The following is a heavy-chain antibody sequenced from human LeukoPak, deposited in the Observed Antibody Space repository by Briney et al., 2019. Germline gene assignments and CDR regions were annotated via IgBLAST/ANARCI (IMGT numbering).Heavy chain of an antibody. D-gene: IGHD6-19*01. CDR1: GLTFSSHP. CDR2: ISASGERT. Sequence: PGGSLRLSCSASGLTFSSHPMSWVRQAPGKGLESVSTISASGERTYYADSVKGRFTISRDNSKNTLYLQMSSLRAEDTAVYYCATNAGQWLVPFDFWGQGTLVTVSS. J-gene: IGHJ4*02. CDR3: ATNAGQWLVPFDF. V-gene: IGHV3-23*01.